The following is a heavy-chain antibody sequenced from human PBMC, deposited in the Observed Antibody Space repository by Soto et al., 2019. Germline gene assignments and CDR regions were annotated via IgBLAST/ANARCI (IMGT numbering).Heavy chain of an antibody. CDR1: GFTFSSYA. Sequence: PGGSLRLSCAASGFTFSSYAMSWVRQAPGKGLERVSAISGSGGSTYYADSVKGRFTISRDNSKNTLYLQMNSLRAEDTAVYYCAKRPKGSGWYGGAFDIWGQGAMVTVSS. CDR3: AKRPKGSGWYGGAFDI. J-gene: IGHJ3*02. V-gene: IGHV3-23*01. CDR2: ISGSGGST. D-gene: IGHD6-19*01.